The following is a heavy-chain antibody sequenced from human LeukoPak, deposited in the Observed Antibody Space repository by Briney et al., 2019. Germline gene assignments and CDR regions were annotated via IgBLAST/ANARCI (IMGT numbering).Heavy chain of an antibody. CDR3: AKDLGTVTLLLDY. J-gene: IGHJ4*02. Sequence: GGSLRLSCAASGFTFSSCGMHWVRQAPGKGLEWVAFIRYDGSNKYYADSVKGRFTISRDNSKNTLYLQMNSLRAEDTAVYYCAKDLGTVTLLLDYWGQGTLVTVSS. CDR1: GFTFSSCG. V-gene: IGHV3-30*02. D-gene: IGHD4-17*01. CDR2: IRYDGSNK.